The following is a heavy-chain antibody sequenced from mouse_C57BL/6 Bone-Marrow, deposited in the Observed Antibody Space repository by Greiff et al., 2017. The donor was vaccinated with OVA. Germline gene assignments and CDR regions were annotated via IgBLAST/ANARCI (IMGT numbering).Heavy chain of an antibody. V-gene: IGHV1-81*01. CDR2: IYPRSGNT. CDR3: ARRESCSNYGFAY. D-gene: IGHD2-5*01. Sequence: QVQLQQSGAEPARPGASVKLSCKASGYTFTSSGISWVKQRTGQGLEWIGEIYPRSGNTYYNAKFKGKATLTADKSSSTAYMELRSLTSEDSAVYFCARRESCSNYGFAYWGQGTLVTVSA. J-gene: IGHJ3*01. CDR1: GYTFTSSG.